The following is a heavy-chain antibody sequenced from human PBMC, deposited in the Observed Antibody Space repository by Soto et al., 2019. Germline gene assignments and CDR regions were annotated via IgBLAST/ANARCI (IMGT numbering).Heavy chain of an antibody. D-gene: IGHD1-26*01. CDR1: GFTFSNYA. V-gene: IGHV3-23*01. Sequence: PGGSLRLSCAASGFTFSNYAMSWVRQAPGKGLEWVSAISDSGGSTYYADSVKGRFTISRDISKNTLYLQMSSLRAEDTALYYCVKGLKWELTLHYWGQGTLVTVSS. CDR2: ISDSGGST. CDR3: VKGLKWELTLHY. J-gene: IGHJ4*02.